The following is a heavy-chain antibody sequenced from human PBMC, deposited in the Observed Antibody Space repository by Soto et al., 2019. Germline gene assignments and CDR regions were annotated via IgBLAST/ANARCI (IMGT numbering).Heavy chain of an antibody. J-gene: IGHJ5*02. Sequence: EVQLVESGGGLVKPGGSLRLSCAASGFTFSSYSMNWVRQAPGKGLEWVSSISSSSSYIYYADSVKGRFTISRDNAKNSLYLQMNSLRAEDTAVYYCGREGYCTNDVCTMAWFDPWGQGTLVTVSS. CDR3: GREGYCTNDVCTMAWFDP. V-gene: IGHV3-21*01. CDR2: ISSSSSYI. CDR1: GFTFSSYS. D-gene: IGHD2-8*01.